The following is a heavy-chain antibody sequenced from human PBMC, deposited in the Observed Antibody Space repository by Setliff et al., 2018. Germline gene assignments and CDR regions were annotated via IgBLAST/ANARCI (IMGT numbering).Heavy chain of an antibody. V-gene: IGHV4-39*01. CDR3: ARRSTGFYGYSFDF. CDR1: GGSITSGRYY. Sequence: SETLSLTCTVSGGSITSGRYYWGWIRQPPGQGLEWIASIHYSENTYYNPSLKTRVTISVDTSKNQFSLKLTSVSAADTAVYYCARRSTGFYGYSFDFWGQGTLVTVSS. D-gene: IGHD3-22*01. J-gene: IGHJ4*02. CDR2: IHYSENT.